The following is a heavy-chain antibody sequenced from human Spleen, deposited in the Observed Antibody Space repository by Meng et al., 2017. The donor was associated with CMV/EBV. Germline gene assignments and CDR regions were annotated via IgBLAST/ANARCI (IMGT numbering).Heavy chain of an antibody. D-gene: IGHD2-15*01. CDR3: ARGYCSGGTCYSVVVY. V-gene: IGHV3-7*04. Sequence: SGFSFSDYWMNCVRQAPGKELEWVANMKQDGSNKCYADSVKGRFTISRDNAKNSLYLQMNSLRAEDTAVYYCARGYCSGGTCYSVVVYWGQGTLVTVSS. CDR1: GFSFSDYW. CDR2: MKQDGSNK. J-gene: IGHJ4*02.